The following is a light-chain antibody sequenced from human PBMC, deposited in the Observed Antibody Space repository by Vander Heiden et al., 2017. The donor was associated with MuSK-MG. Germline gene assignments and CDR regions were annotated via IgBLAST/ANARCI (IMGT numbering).Light chain of an antibody. CDR2: QNT. CDR1: ILEKKS. CDR3: QAWDTITVM. V-gene: IGLV3-1*01. J-gene: IGLJ3*02. Sequence: SYELTQPPSVSVSPGKTATITCSGEILEKKSASWYQQRPGQSPVLVIYQNTRRPSGIPERISGSNSGNTSTLTISGTQAMDEADYYCQAWDTITVMFGGGTKLTVL.